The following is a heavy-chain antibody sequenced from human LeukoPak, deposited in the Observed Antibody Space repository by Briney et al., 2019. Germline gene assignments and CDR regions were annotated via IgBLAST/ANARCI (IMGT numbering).Heavy chain of an antibody. CDR3: AREGGYCSGGSCRFFDY. CDR2: ISPSSSYI. Sequence: GGSLRLSCAASGFTFSSSSMNWVRQAPGKGLEFVSSISPSSSYIYYADSVKGRFTISRDDAKNSLFLQMDSLRAEDTAVYYCAREGGYCSGGSCRFFDYWGQGTLVTVSS. CDR1: GFTFSSSS. D-gene: IGHD2-15*01. V-gene: IGHV3-21*06. J-gene: IGHJ4*02.